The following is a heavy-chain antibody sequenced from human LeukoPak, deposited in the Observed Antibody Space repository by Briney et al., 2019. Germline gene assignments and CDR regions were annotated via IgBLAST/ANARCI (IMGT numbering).Heavy chain of an antibody. CDR1: GGSISSGGYY. V-gene: IGHV4-31*03. Sequence: SETLSLTCTVSGGSISSGGYYWSWIRQHPGKGLEWIGYIYYSGSTYYNPSLKSRVTISVDTSKNQFSLKLSSVTAADTAVYYCARGRPARSTNGYYFDYWGQGTLVTVSS. CDR3: ARGRPARSTNGYYFDY. J-gene: IGHJ4*02. CDR2: IYYSGST. D-gene: IGHD6-6*01.